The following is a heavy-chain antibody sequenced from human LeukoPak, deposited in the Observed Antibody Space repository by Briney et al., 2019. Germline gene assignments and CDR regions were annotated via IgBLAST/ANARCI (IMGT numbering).Heavy chain of an antibody. CDR1: GVSISSMSYY. CDR3: ASRYYSYCYMDV. CDR2: NYYSGST. V-gene: IGHV4-39*01. Sequence: SETLSLTCNASGVSISSMSYYWGWIRQPPGKGLEWIGSNYYSGSTDYNPSLKSRGTISVDTSKNPFSLKFTSVTAADTAVYYCASRYYSYCYMDVWGRGTTVIVSS. J-gene: IGHJ6*03.